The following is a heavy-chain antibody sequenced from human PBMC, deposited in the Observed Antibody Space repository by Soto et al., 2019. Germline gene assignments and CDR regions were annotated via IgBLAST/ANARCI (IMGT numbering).Heavy chain of an antibody. CDR3: ARRERGWYFDL. J-gene: IGHJ2*01. CDR2: ISGSGDST. V-gene: IGHV3-23*01. CDR1: GFTLSSYA. Sequence: EVPLLESGGGLVQPGGSLRLSCVASGFTLSSYAMNWVRQAPGKGLEWVSVISGSGDSTYYADSVKGRFTISRDNSKNTLYLQMNSLRAEDTAVYYCARRERGWYFDLWGRGTLVTVSS.